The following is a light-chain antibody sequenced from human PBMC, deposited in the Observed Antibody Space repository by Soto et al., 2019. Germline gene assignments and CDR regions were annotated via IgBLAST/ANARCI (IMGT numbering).Light chain of an antibody. Sequence: IVLTQSPGTLSLSPGERATLSCRASQSVSSSYLAWYQQKPGQAPRLLIYGASSRATGIPDRFRGGGSGADFTLTISRLEPEDFAVYYCQQYGSSPFTFGPGTKVDIK. CDR3: QQYGSSPFT. CDR1: QSVSSSY. CDR2: GAS. J-gene: IGKJ3*01. V-gene: IGKV3-20*01.